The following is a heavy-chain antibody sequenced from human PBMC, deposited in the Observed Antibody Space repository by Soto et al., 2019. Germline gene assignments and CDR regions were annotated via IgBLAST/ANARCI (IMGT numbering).Heavy chain of an antibody. D-gene: IGHD2-8*02. CDR3: ARDKITGLFDY. Sequence: SETLSLTCAVSGGSISSGGYSWSWIRQPPGKGLEWIGYIYHSGSANYNPSLKSRVTISIDTSKNQFSLKLTSVTAADTAVYYCARDKITGLFDYWGQGTLVTVSS. CDR1: GGSISSGGYS. CDR2: IYHSGSA. J-gene: IGHJ4*02. V-gene: IGHV4-30-2*01.